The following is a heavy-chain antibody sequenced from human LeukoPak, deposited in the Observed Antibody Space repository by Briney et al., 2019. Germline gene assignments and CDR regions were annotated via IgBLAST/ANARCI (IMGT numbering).Heavy chain of an antibody. CDR3: ARETYYYDSSGYHGLLYYYYYGMDV. V-gene: IGHV4-4*07. CDR1: GGSISSYY. J-gene: IGHJ6*02. Sequence: SETLSLTCTVSGGSISSYYWSWIRQPAGRGLEWIGRIYTSGSTNYNPSLKSRVTMSVDTSKNQFSLKLSSVTAADTAVYHCARETYYYDSSGYHGLLYYYYYGMDVWGQGTTVTVSS. CDR2: IYTSGST. D-gene: IGHD3-22*01.